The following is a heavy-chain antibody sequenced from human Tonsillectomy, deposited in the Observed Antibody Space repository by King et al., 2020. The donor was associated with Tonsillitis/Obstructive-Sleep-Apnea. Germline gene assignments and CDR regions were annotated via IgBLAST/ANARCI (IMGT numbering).Heavy chain of an antibody. V-gene: IGHV2-70*11. J-gene: IGHJ6*04. D-gene: IGHD5-12*01. CDR1: GFSLSSSGMS. Sequence: TLKESGPALVKPTQTLTLTCTFSGFSLSSSGMSVSWIRRPPGKALEWLARIDWDDDKYYRTSLKTRLTISKDTSKNQVVLKMTNMDPVDTATYYCARSTVATSNKYYRIDVWGKGTTVTVSA. CDR2: IDWDDDK. CDR3: ARSTVATSNKYYRIDV.